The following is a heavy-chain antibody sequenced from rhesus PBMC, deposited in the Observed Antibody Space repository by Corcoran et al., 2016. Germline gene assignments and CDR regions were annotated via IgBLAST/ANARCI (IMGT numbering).Heavy chain of an antibody. V-gene: IGHV4-93*02. CDR1: VDSIRRSHW. J-gene: IGHJ4*01. CDR2: IYGSGWST. Sequence: QVQLQESGPAVVKPSETLSLTCAVSVDSIRRSHWWRWIRQSPGKGREWIGGIYGSGWSTEYNPSLKSRVTMSIDTSKNQFSRKLSSVTAADTAVYYCARHLNTVSYFDYWGQGVLVTVSS. CDR3: ARHLNTVSYFDY. D-gene: IGHD4-23*01.